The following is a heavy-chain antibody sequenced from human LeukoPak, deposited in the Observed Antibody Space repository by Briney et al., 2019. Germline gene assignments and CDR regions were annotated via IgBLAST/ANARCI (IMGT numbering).Heavy chain of an antibody. D-gene: IGHD1-26*01. CDR3: ARGGWEFDY. CDR1: GFTFNNCW. CDR2: INNDGSDT. V-gene: IGHV3-74*01. J-gene: IGHJ4*02. Sequence: PRGSLKLSCATSGFTFNNCWMHWVRQAPGKGLVWVSHINNDGSDTSYADAVKGRFTVSRDNAKNSLYLQMNSLRAEDTAVYYCARGGWEFDYWGQGTLVTVSS.